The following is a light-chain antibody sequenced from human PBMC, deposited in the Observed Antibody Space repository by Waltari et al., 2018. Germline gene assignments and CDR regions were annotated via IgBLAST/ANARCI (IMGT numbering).Light chain of an antibody. CDR1: QGSSSY. CDR3: QQLNRYPLS. CDR2: AAS. V-gene: IGKV1-9*01. J-gene: IGKJ3*01. Sequence: TCRASQGSSSYLAWYQQKPVKAPKLLIYAASTLQSGVPSRFSGSGSGTDFTLTISSLQPDDFATYYCQQLNRYPLSFGPGTKVDVK.